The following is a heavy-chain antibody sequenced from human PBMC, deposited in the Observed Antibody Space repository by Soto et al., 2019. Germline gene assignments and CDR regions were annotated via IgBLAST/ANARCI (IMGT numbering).Heavy chain of an antibody. CDR2: IYSGGST. Sequence: EVPLVESGGGLVQPGGSLRLSCAASGFTVSSNYMSWVRQAPGKGLEWVSVIYSGGSTYYADSVKGRFTISRHNSKNTLYLQMNSLRAEDTAVYYCARAMYCGGDCYAFDYWGQGTLVTVSS. CDR3: ARAMYCGGDCYAFDY. V-gene: IGHV3-53*04. D-gene: IGHD2-21*02. J-gene: IGHJ4*02. CDR1: GFTVSSNY.